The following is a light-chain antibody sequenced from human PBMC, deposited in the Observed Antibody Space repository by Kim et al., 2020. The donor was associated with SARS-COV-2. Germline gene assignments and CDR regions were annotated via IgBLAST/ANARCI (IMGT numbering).Light chain of an antibody. Sequence: DIVMTQSPLSLPVTPGEPASISCRSSQSLLQSNGYNYLDWYLQKPGQSPQLLIYLGSNRDSGVPDRFSGSGSGTNFTLKITRVEAEDVGVYHCMQGLQTPWTFGQGTKLEI. CDR1: QSLLQSNGYNY. CDR2: LGS. J-gene: IGKJ1*01. CDR3: MQGLQTPWT. V-gene: IGKV2-28*01.